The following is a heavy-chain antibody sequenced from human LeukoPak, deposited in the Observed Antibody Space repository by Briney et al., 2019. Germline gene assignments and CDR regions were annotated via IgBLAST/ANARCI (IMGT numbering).Heavy chain of an antibody. V-gene: IGHV1-69*04. J-gene: IGHJ3*02. CDR2: IIPTLEVA. D-gene: IGHD3-22*01. CDR1: GGTFSSYA. CDR3: ARSMIVVVIDAFDI. Sequence: ASVKVSCKASGGTFSSYAITWVRQAPGQGLEWMGRIIPTLEVANYAQKFQGRVTITADESTSTAYMELSSLRSEDTAVYYCARSMIVVVIDAFDIWGQGTMVTVSS.